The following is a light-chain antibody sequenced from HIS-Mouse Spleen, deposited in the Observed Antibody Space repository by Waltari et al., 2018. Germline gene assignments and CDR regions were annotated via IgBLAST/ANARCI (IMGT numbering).Light chain of an antibody. CDR3: NSRDSSGNHVV. Sequence: SSELTQDPAVSVALGQTVRITCQGASLRSYYASWYQQKPGQAPVRVIYGKNNRPSGIPDRFSGSSSGNTASLTITGAQAEDEADYYCNSRDSSGNHVVFGGGTKLTVL. CDR2: GKN. CDR1: SLRSYY. J-gene: IGLJ2*01. V-gene: IGLV3-19*01.